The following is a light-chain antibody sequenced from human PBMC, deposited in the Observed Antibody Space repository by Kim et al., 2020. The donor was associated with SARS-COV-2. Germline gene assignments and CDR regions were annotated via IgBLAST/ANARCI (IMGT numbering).Light chain of an antibody. CDR3: AAWDDSLSGWV. J-gene: IGLJ3*02. V-gene: IGLV1-47*01. CDR1: SSNIGSSD. CDR2: SSN. Sequence: QSVLTQPPSASGTPGQRVTISCSGSSSNIGSSDAFWYQQLPGTAPKLLIYSSNQRPSGVPERFSASKSGTSASLAISGLRSEDEADYYCAAWDDSLSGWVFGGGTKVTVL.